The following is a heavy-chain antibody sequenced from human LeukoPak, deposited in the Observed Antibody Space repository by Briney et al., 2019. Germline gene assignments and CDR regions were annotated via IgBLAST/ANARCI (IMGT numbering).Heavy chain of an antibody. CDR3: AREVATGFSCFDY. Sequence: GGSLRLSCAASRFTFSNYAMSWVRQAPGKGLEWVSGISGSGGSTYYTDSVKGRFTISRDNSKNTLYLQMNSLRAEDTAVYYCAREVATGFSCFDYWGQGTLVTVSS. J-gene: IGHJ4*02. CDR2: ISGSGGST. V-gene: IGHV3-23*01. D-gene: IGHD2-21*02. CDR1: RFTFSNYA.